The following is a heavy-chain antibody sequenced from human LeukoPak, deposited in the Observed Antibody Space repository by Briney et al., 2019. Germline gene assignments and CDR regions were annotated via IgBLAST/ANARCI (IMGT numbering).Heavy chain of an antibody. CDR3: ARDRKYYDFWSGHYMDV. D-gene: IGHD3-3*01. J-gene: IGHJ6*03. CDR1: GYTLTELS. Sequence: GASVKVSCKVSGYTLTELSMHWVRQAPGKGLEWMGGFDPEDGETIYAQKFQGRVTMTRDTSISTAYMELSRLRSDDTAVYYCARDRKYYDFWSGHYMDVWGKGTTVTVSS. V-gene: IGHV1-24*01. CDR2: FDPEDGET.